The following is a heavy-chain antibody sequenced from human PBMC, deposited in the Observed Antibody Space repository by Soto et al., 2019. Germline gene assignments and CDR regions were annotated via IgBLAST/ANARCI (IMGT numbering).Heavy chain of an antibody. V-gene: IGHV3-23*04. CDR3: AKDAKGASAPFFFDD. D-gene: IGHD1-26*01. Sequence: EVHLVESGGGLVQPGGSLRLSCAASGFTFDSYAMSWVRHDPGKGLVCVSALSCSGDTTYYADSVQVRFTISRDNSKNMVYLQMNSLRAEDTAVYYCAKDAKGASAPFFFDDWGQGTMVSVSS. CDR1: GFTFDSYA. J-gene: IGHJ4*02. CDR2: LSCSGDTT.